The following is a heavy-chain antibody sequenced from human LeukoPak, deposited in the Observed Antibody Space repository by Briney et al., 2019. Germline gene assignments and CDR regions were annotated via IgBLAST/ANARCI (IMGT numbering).Heavy chain of an antibody. CDR1: GFTFSSYS. CDR3: AREGNDYGDYAAFDI. CDR2: ISSSGRTI. V-gene: IGHV3-48*04. D-gene: IGHD4-17*01. J-gene: IGHJ3*02. Sequence: GALRLSCAASGFTFSSYSMNWVRQAPGKGLEWVSYISSSGRTIYYADSVKGRFTISRDNAKNSLYLQMNSLRAEDTAVYYCAREGNDYGDYAAFDIWGQGTMVTVSS.